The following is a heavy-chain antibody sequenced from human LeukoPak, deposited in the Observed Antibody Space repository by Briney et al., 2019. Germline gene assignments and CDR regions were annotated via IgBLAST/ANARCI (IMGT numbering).Heavy chain of an antibody. Sequence: SETLSLTCAVYGGSFSGYYWSWIRQPPGKGLEWIGEINHSGSTNYNPSLKSRVTISVDTSKNQFSLKLSSVTAADTAVYYCARAIKLPGIAVAGRSVGGFDYWGQGTLVTVSS. CDR2: INHSGST. V-gene: IGHV4-34*01. D-gene: IGHD6-19*01. J-gene: IGHJ4*02. CDR1: GGSFSGYY. CDR3: ARAIKLPGIAVAGRSVGGFDY.